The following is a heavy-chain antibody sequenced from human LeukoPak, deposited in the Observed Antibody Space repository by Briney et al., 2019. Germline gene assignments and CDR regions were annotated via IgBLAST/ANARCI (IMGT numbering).Heavy chain of an antibody. Sequence: GESLKISCKGSGYSFTSYWIGWVRQMPGKGLEWMGIIYPGDSDTTYSPSFQGQVTISVDKSISTAYLQWSSLKASDTAMYYCARHLDDYGDYYFDYWGQGTLVTVSS. J-gene: IGHJ4*02. D-gene: IGHD4-17*01. CDR2: IYPGDSDT. CDR1: GYSFTSYW. V-gene: IGHV5-51*01. CDR3: ARHLDDYGDYYFDY.